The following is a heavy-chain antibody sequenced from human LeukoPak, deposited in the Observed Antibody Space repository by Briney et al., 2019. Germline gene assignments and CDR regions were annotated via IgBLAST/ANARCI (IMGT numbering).Heavy chain of an antibody. CDR2: INHSGST. CDR1: GGSFSGYY. D-gene: IGHD5-18*01. V-gene: IGHV4-34*01. CDR3: ASLKRGYSYGYYFDY. Sequence: PSETLSLTWAVYGGSFSGYYWSWIRQPPGKGLEWIGEINHSGSTNYNPSLKSRVTISVDTSKNQFSLKLSSVTAADTAVYYCASLKRGYSYGYYFDYWGQGTLVTVSS. J-gene: IGHJ4*02.